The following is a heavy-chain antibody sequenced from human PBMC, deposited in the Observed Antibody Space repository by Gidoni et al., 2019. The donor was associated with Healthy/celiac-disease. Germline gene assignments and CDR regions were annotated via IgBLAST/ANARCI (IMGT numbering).Heavy chain of an antibody. CDR2: IKQDGSEK. CDR1: GSTFSSYW. D-gene: IGHD6-19*01. J-gene: IGHJ3*02. Sequence: EVQLVESGGGLVQPGGSLRLSCEASGSTFSSYWMSWVRQAPGKGLEWVANIKQDGSEKYYVDSVKGRFTISRDNAKNSLYLQMNSLRAEDTAVYYCARGGGGLYSSGWYWGAFDIWGQGTMVTVSS. CDR3: ARGGGGLYSSGWYWGAFDI. V-gene: IGHV3-7*01.